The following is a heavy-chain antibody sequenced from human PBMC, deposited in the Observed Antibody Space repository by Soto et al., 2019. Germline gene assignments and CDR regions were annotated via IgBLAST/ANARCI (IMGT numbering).Heavy chain of an antibody. CDR3: ARDGRAYCGGDCYSDAFDI. Sequence: QVQLVQSGAEVKKPGASVKVSCKASGYTFTSYGISWVRQAPGQGLEWMGWISAYNGNTNYAQKLQGRVTMTTDTSTSTAYVELRSLRSDDTAVYYCARDGRAYCGGDCYSDAFDIWGQGTMVTVSS. D-gene: IGHD2-21*02. J-gene: IGHJ3*02. CDR2: ISAYNGNT. V-gene: IGHV1-18*01. CDR1: GYTFTSYG.